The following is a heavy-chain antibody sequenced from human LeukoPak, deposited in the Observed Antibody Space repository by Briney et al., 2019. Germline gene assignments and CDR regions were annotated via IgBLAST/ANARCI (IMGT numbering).Heavy chain of an antibody. D-gene: IGHD3-22*01. CDR2: IYYNGNS. CDR1: GGSLSSYY. Sequence: PSETLSLTCTVSGGSLSSYYWGWIRQSPGKGLEWIGYIYYNGNSNYNPSLKSRVTISVDTSKNQFSLKLSSVTAADTAVYYCARGPYYYNSDAAYYFDYWGQGALVTISS. J-gene: IGHJ4*02. V-gene: IGHV4-59*01. CDR3: ARGPYYYNSDAAYYFDY.